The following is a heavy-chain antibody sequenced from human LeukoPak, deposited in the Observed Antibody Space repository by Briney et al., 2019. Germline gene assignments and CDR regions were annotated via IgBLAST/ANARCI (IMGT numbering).Heavy chain of an antibody. D-gene: IGHD2-2*01. CDR3: ARATVIVPAARLDV. J-gene: IGHJ6*02. V-gene: IGHV1-3*01. CDR2: INAGNGNT. CDR1: GYTFTTYA. Sequence: ASVKVSCQSSGYTFTTYAMHWVRQAPGQRPEWMGWINAGNGNTKYSQKFQDRVTITRDTSASTAYMELSSLGSGDTAVYYCARATVIVPAARLDVWGQGTTVIVSS.